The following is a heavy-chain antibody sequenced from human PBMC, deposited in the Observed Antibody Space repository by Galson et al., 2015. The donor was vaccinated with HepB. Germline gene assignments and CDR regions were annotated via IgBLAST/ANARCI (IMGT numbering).Heavy chain of an antibody. J-gene: IGHJ3*02. V-gene: IGHV3-9*01. CDR2: ISWNSGNI. D-gene: IGHD3-10*01. CDR1: GFRFGDYA. Sequence: SLRLSCAASGFRFGDYAMHWVRQAPGKGLEWVSGISWNSGNIDYADSVKGRFTISRDNAKNSLYLQMNSLRDEDTALYYCTKDNYYGSGRSWNAFDIWGQGTMVTVSS. CDR3: TKDNYYGSGRSWNAFDI.